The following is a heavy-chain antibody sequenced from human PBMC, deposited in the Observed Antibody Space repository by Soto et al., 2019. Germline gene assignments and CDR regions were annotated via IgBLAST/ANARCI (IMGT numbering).Heavy chain of an antibody. CDR3: ARASGYVSGWYHDY. CDR1: GGTFSSDA. V-gene: IGHV1-69*13. Sequence: SVKVSCKASGGTFSSDAVSWVRQAPGQGLEWMGGLIPILGTTHYAQKFQGRVMITADESTNTAYMELSSLRSDDTAVYYCARASGYVSGWYHDYWGQGTRVTVSS. D-gene: IGHD6-19*01. J-gene: IGHJ4*02. CDR2: LIPILGTT.